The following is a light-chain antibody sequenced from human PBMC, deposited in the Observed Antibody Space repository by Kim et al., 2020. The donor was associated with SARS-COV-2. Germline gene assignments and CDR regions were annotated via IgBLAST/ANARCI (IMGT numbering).Light chain of an antibody. CDR3: QSYDSRLSGSV. Sequence: QRVTITCTGTSSSIGADYDILWYQQLPGTAPKLLIYGDTNRPSGVPDRFSGSKSGTSASLAITGLLAEDEAVYYCQSYDSRLSGSVFGTGTKVTVL. J-gene: IGLJ1*01. CDR1: SSSIGADYD. CDR2: GDT. V-gene: IGLV1-40*01.